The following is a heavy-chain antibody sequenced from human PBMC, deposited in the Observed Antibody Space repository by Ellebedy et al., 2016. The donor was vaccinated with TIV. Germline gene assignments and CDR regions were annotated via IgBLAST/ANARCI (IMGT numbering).Heavy chain of an antibody. CDR1: GFTFRSYW. V-gene: IGHV3-7*01. J-gene: IGHJ5*02. CDR3: ARRGSYGDYAVQINNWFDR. Sequence: GESLKISCAASGFTFRSYWMSWVRQAPGKGLEWVANIYQDGSEKYYVDSVKGRFTISRDKAKNSLYLQKTSLRVEDTAVYYCARRGSYGDYAVQINNWFDRWGQGTLVTVYS. D-gene: IGHD3-16*01. CDR2: IYQDGSEK.